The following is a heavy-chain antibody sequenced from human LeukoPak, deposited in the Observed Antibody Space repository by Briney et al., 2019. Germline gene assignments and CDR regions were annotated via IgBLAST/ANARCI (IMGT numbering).Heavy chain of an antibody. V-gene: IGHV1-2*02. D-gene: IGHD3-3*01. CDR3: ARARPTDYYFDY. Sequence: ASVKVSRKASGYTFTDYYMHWVRQAPGQGLEWMGWINPNSGGTNYAQKFQGRVTMTRDTSISTAYMELSRLRSDDTAVYYCARARPTDYYFDYWGQGTLVTVSS. CDR2: INPNSGGT. J-gene: IGHJ4*02. CDR1: GYTFTDYY.